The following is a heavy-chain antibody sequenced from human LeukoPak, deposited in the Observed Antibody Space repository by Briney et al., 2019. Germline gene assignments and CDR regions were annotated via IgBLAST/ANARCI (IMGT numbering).Heavy chain of an antibody. CDR3: WRPHCSNSVCSSSRVDF. J-gene: IGHJ4*02. Sequence: SETLSLTCAVYGGSFSGYYWSWIRQPPGKGLEWIGEINHSGSTNYNPSLKSRVTISVDTSKNQFSLRLKSVTAADTDVYYCWRPHCSNSVCSSSRVDFWGQGTLVTVSS. V-gene: IGHV4-34*01. D-gene: IGHD2-8*01. CDR1: GGSFSGYY. CDR2: INHSGST.